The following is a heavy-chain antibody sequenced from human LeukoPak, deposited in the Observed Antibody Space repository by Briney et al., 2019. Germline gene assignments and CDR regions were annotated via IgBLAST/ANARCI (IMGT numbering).Heavy chain of an antibody. CDR3: ARGGGIAAAGTPYYFDY. J-gene: IGHJ4*02. CDR1: GFTFSSYA. Sequence: PGGSLRLSCAASGFTFSSYAMHWVRQAPGKGLEWVAVISYDGGNKYYADSVKGRFTISRDNSKNTLYLQMNSLRAEDTAVYYCARGGGIAAAGTPYYFDYWGQGTLVTVSS. D-gene: IGHD6-13*01. CDR2: ISYDGGNK. V-gene: IGHV3-30-3*01.